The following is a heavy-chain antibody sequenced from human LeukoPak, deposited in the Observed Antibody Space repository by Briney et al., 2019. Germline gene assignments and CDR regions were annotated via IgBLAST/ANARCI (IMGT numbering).Heavy chain of an antibody. Sequence: GGSLRLSCVGSGFIFSPYWMTWVRQAPGKGLEWVANIKDDGTEKNYVDSVKGRFTISRDNAKNSLYLQMNSLRAEDTAMYYCARLRAGYSSGWYAVWGQGTLVTVSS. CDR2: IKDDGTEK. V-gene: IGHV3-7*01. CDR3: ARLRAGYSSGWYAV. J-gene: IGHJ4*02. D-gene: IGHD6-19*01. CDR1: GFIFSPYW.